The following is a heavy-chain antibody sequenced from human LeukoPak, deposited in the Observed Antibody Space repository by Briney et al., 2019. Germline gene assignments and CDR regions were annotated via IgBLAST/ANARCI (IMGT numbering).Heavy chain of an antibody. CDR1: GGSFSGYY. CDR2: INHSGST. D-gene: IGHD3-22*01. J-gene: IGHJ5*02. V-gene: IGHV4-34*01. Sequence: SETLSLTCAVYGGSFSGYYWSWIRQPPGKGLEWIGEINHSGSTNYNPSLKSRVTISVDTSKNQFSLKLSSVTAADTAVYYCARDGRRTYYYDSSGYYFYPWGQGTLVTVSS. CDR3: ARDGRRTYYYDSSGYYFYP.